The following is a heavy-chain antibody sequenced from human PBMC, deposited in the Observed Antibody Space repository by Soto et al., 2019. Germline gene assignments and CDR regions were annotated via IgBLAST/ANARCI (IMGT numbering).Heavy chain of an antibody. CDR2: IKQDGSEK. CDR3: ARAYYYDSSGFSPGGY. V-gene: IGHV3-7*01. Sequence: GGSLRLSCSASGFTFSTYWMSWGRQAPGKGLEWVANIKQDGSEKYYVDSVRGRFTISRDTAKNSLYLQMNSLRAEDTAVYYCARAYYYDSSGFSPGGYWGQGTLVTVSS. J-gene: IGHJ4*02. D-gene: IGHD3-22*01. CDR1: GFTFSTYW.